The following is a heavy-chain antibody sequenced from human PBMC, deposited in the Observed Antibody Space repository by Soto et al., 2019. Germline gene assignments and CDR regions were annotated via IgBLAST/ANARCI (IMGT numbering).Heavy chain of an antibody. D-gene: IGHD3-10*01. J-gene: IGHJ3*02. Sequence: PSETLSLTCTVSGGSISNYYWSWIRQPPGRGLEWIGHIFYSGSTNYNPAPKIRVTIPVDTSKSQFSLNLSYVTAADTAVYYCARAHGSGWGAFDIWGQGTMVTVS. CDR3: ARAHGSGWGAFDI. CDR1: GGSISNYY. CDR2: IFYSGST. V-gene: IGHV4-59*01.